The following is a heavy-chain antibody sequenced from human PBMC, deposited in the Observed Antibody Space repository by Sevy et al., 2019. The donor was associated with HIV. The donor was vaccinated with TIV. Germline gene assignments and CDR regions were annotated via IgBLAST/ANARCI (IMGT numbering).Heavy chain of an antibody. J-gene: IGHJ4*02. Sequence: GGSLRLSCAASGFTFRNYAMNWVRQAPGKGLEWVSGISGTGGSGEKTNYADSVKGRFIICRDDSKNSLYLQLNTLRAEDTAIYYCARKYDRSGYFDYWGQGTLVTVSS. D-gene: IGHD3-22*01. CDR3: ARKYDRSGYFDY. V-gene: IGHV3-23*01. CDR1: GFTFRNYA. CDR2: ISGTGGSGEKT.